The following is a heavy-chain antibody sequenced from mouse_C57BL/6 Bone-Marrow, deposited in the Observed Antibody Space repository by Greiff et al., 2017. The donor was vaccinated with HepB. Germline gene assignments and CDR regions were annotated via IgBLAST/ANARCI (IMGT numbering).Heavy chain of an antibody. J-gene: IGHJ3*01. Sequence: EVHLVESGEGLVQPGGSLKLSCAASGFTFSSYAMSWVRQTPEKRLEWVAYISSGGDYSYYADTVKGRFNISRDDARNTLYLQLSSLKSEDTAMYYCTRGWAYWGQGTLVTVSA. CDR2: ISSGGDYS. CDR3: TRGWAY. V-gene: IGHV5-9-1*02. CDR1: GFTFSSYA. D-gene: IGHD3-3*01.